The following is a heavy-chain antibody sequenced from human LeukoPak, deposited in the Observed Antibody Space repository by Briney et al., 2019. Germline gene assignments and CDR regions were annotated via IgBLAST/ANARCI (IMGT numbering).Heavy chain of an antibody. CDR3: AKDAQGVLSDAFDV. J-gene: IGHJ3*01. V-gene: IGHV3-23*01. CDR1: GFTFNIYA. CDR2: ISGSGDRT. Sequence: PGGSLRLSCAASGFTFNIYAMTWVRQAPGKGLEWVSGISGSGDRTYYVDSVKGRFTISRDNSRNTLYLQLNSLRAEDTALYYCAKDAQGVLSDAFDVWGQGTMVTVSS. D-gene: IGHD3-10*01.